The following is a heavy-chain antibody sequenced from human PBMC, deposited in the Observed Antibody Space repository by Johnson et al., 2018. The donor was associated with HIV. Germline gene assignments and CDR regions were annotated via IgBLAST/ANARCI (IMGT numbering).Heavy chain of an antibody. CDR3: AKDRIRSTAPDTFDV. CDR1: GFTFSSYA. D-gene: IGHD5-18*01. Sequence: VQLVESGGGLVQPGGSLRLSCAASGFTFSSYAMSWVRQAPGKGLEWVSAISGSGDSAYYADSVKGRFTISRDNSKNTLYLQMDSLRAVDTAVFYCAKDRIRSTAPDTFDVLGQGTMVTVSS. V-gene: IGHV3-23*04. CDR2: ISGSGDSA. J-gene: IGHJ3*01.